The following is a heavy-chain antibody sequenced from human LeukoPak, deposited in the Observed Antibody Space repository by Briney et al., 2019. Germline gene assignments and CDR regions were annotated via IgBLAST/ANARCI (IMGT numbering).Heavy chain of an antibody. Sequence: GESLKISCKGSGYSFTSYWIGWVRQMPGKGLEWMGIIYPGDSDTRYSPSFQGQVTISADKSISTAYLQWSSLKASDTAMYYCARQVMSSGGYNPYYYYGMDVWGQGTTVTVSS. D-gene: IGHD5-24*01. V-gene: IGHV5-51*01. J-gene: IGHJ6*02. CDR3: ARQVMSSGGYNPYYYYGMDV. CDR2: IYPGDSDT. CDR1: GYSFTSYW.